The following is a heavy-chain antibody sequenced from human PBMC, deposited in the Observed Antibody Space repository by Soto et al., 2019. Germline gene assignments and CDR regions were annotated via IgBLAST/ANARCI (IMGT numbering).Heavy chain of an antibody. CDR1: GFVFSSYA. V-gene: IGHV3-23*01. D-gene: IGHD3-10*01. CDR2: ISGSGGNT. CDR3: AKDSRVHSYGSGSSSY. J-gene: IGHJ4*02. Sequence: EVQLLESGGGLVQPGGSLRLSCAASGFVFSSYAMSWVRQAPGKGLEWVSNISGSGGNTYYADSVKGRFTISRDNSKNTLYLQMNSLRAEDTALYYCAKDSRVHSYGSGSSSYWGQGTLVTVSS.